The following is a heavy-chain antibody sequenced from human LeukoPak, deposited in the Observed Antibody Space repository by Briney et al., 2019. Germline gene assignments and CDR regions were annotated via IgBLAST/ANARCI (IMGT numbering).Heavy chain of an antibody. V-gene: IGHV3-30*04. D-gene: IGHD1-26*01. J-gene: IGHJ4*02. CDR2: ISYDGSNK. Sequence: GGSLRLSCAASGFTFSSYAMHWVRQAPGKGLEWVAVISYDGSNKYYADSVKGRFTISRDNSKNTLYLQMNSLRAEATAVYYCARENPMTSGSLDYWGQGTLVTVSS. CDR1: GFTFSSYA. CDR3: ARENPMTSGSLDY.